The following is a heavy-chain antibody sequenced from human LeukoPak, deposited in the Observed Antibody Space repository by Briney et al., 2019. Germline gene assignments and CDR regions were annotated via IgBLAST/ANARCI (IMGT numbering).Heavy chain of an antibody. CDR1: GGSISSYY. Sequence: SETLSLTCTVSGGSISSYYWSWIWQPAGKGLEWIGRIYTSGSTNYNPSLKSRVTMSVDTSKNQFSLKLSSVTAADTAVYYCAAIHSSSWYDYWGQGTLVTVSS. CDR2: IYTSGST. V-gene: IGHV4-4*07. D-gene: IGHD6-13*01. CDR3: AAIHSSSWYDY. J-gene: IGHJ4*02.